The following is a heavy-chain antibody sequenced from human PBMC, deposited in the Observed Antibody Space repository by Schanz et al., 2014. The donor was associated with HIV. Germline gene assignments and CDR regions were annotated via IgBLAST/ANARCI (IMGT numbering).Heavy chain of an antibody. CDR2: IWYDGRNK. CDR3: ARGSGPYYYYYGMDV. V-gene: IGHV3-33*01. D-gene: IGHD2-15*01. Sequence: QVQLVESGGGVVQPGRSLRLSCAASGFTFNDYGMHWVRQAPGKGLEWVEVIWYDGRNKYYADSVKGRFTISRDNSKNTLYLQMNSLRAEDTAVYYCARGSGPYYYYYGMDVWGQGTTVIVSS. CDR1: GFTFNDYG. J-gene: IGHJ6*02.